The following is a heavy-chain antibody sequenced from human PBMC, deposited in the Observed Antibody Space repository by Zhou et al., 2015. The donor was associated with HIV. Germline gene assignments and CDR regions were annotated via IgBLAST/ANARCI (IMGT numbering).Heavy chain of an antibody. CDR1: GYTFTGYY. CDR2: INPNSGGT. CDR3: ARDSRRVAVAGTRGWFDP. D-gene: IGHD6-19*01. V-gene: IGHV1-2*04. J-gene: IGHJ5*02. Sequence: QVQLVQSGAEVKKPGASVKVSCKASGYTFTGYYMHWVRQAPGQGLEWMGWINPNSGGTNYAQKFQGWVTMTRDTSISTAYMELSRLRSDDTAVYYCARDSRRVAVAGTRGWFDPVGPGNPGHRLL.